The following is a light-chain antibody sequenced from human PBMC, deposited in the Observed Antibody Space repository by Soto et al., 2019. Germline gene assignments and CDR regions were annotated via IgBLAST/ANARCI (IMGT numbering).Light chain of an antibody. Sequence: QSALTQPPSASGSPGQSVTISCTGTSSDVGGYNYVSWYQHHPGKAPKLMIYEVSKRPSGVPDRFSGSKSGNTASLTVSGLQVEDEADYYCNSYAGTKNVVFGGGTKVTVL. CDR1: SSDVGGYNY. J-gene: IGLJ2*01. CDR3: NSYAGTKNVV. CDR2: EVS. V-gene: IGLV2-8*01.